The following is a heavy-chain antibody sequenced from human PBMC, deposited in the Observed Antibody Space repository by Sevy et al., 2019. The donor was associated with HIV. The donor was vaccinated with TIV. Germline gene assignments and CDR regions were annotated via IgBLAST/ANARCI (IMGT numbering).Heavy chain of an antibody. CDR3: VRDFSRDLYDSSGYHRAGYYYGMDV. V-gene: IGHV3-21*01. Sequence: GGSLRLSCAASGFTFSSYSMNWVRQAPGKGLEWVSSISSSSSYIYYADSVKGRFTISRDNAKNSLYLQMNSLRAEDTAVYYCVRDFSRDLYDSSGYHRAGYYYGMDVWGQGTTVTVSS. J-gene: IGHJ6*02. CDR1: GFTFSSYS. CDR2: ISSSSSYI. D-gene: IGHD3-22*01.